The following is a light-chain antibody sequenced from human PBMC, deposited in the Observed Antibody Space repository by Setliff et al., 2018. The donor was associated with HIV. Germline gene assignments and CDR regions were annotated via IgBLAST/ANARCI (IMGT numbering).Light chain of an antibody. V-gene: IGKV3-11*01. CDR1: QSVSSY. J-gene: IGKJ1*01. CDR3: QQRSNWWT. CDR2: DAS. Sequence: EIVLTQSPATLSLSPGERATLSCRASQSVSSYLAWYQQKPDQAPRLLIYDASNRATGIPARFSGSGSGTDFTLTISSLEPEDFAVYYCQQRSNWWTFGQGTKV.